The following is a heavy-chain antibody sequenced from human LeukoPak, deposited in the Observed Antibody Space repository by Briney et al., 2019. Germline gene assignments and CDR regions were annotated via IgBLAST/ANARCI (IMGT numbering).Heavy chain of an antibody. CDR3: ARERYYSAGSYSNRIDY. CDR1: GGSLCGSY. D-gene: IGHD3-10*01. J-gene: IGHJ4*02. V-gene: IGHV4-34*01. Sequence: PSETLSLTCAVYGGSLCGSYWRWIRPPPGEGVEWIGEINHSGSTNYNPSLKSRVTISVDTSKNQFSLKLSSVTAADTAVYYCARERYYSAGSYSNRIDYWGQGTLGTVSS. CDR2: INHSGST.